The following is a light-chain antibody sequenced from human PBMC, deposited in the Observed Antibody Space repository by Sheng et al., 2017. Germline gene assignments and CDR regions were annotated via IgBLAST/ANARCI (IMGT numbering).Light chain of an antibody. CDR2: WAS. CDR1: QSLLYRSINKNY. CDR3: QQYYSTPRT. V-gene: IGKV4-1*01. J-gene: IGKJ1*01. Sequence: DIVMTQSPDSLAVSLGERATINCKSSQSLLYRSINKNYLAWYQQKPGHPPKLLFYWASTRESGVPDRFSGSGSGTNFTLTISSLQAEDVAVYYCQQYYSTPRTFGQGTKVEIK.